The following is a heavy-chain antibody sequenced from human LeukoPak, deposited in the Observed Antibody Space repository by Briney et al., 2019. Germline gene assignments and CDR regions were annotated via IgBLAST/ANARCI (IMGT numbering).Heavy chain of an antibody. CDR2: IYYSGST. CDR1: GGSISSYY. V-gene: IGHV4-59*01. CDR3: ARNGAFDQDV. D-gene: IGHD2-8*01. J-gene: IGHJ6*02. Sequence: SETLSLTCTVSGGSISSYYWSWIRQPPGKGLEWIGYIYYSGSTNYNPSLKSRVTISVDSSKNQFSLKLSSVTAADTAVYYCARNGAFDQDVWGQGTTVTVSS.